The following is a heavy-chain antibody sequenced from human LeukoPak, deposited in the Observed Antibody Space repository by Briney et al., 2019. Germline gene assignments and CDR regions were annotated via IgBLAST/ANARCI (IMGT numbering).Heavy chain of an antibody. CDR2: IRYDGSNK. CDR1: GFTFSSYG. J-gene: IGHJ4*02. CDR3: AKEIAVAGMGYYFDY. V-gene: IGHV3-30*02. Sequence: GGSLRLSCAASGFTFSSYGMHWVRQAPGKGLEWVAFIRYDGSNKYYADSVKGRFTISRDNSKNTLYLQMNSLRAEDTAVYYCAKEIAVAGMGYYFDYWGQGTLVTVSS. D-gene: IGHD6-19*01.